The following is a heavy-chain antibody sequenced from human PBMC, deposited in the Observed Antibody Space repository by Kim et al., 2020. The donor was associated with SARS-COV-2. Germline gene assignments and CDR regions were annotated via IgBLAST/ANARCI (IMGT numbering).Heavy chain of an antibody. Sequence: SETLSLTCAVSGGSISSGGYSWSWIRQPPGKGLEWIGYIYHSGSTYYNPSLKSRVTISVDRSKNQFSLKLSSVTAADTAVYYCARDITNSGHFDYWGQGTLVTVSS. V-gene: IGHV4-30-2*01. D-gene: IGHD5-12*01. J-gene: IGHJ4*02. CDR3: ARDITNSGHFDY. CDR2: IYHSGST. CDR1: GGSISSGGYS.